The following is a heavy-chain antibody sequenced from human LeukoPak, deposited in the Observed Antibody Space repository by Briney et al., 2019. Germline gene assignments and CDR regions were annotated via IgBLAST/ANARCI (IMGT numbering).Heavy chain of an antibody. CDR1: GGSISSGDYY. D-gene: IGHD3-22*01. J-gene: IGHJ5*02. V-gene: IGHV4-30-4*01. CDR3: ARPYYYDSRIDP. Sequence: SETLSLTCTVSGGSISSGDYYWSWIRQPPGKGLEWIAYMYYSGSTYYNPSLKSRVTMSADTSKNQLSLTLSSVTAAATAVYYCARPYYYDSRIDPWGQGILVTVSS. CDR2: MYYSGST.